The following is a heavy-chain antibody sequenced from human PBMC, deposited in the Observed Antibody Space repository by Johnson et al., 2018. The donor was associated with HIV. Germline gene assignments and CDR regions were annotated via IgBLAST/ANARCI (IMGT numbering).Heavy chain of an antibody. Sequence: QVHLVESGGGLVQPGGSLRLSCAASGFTFSSYGMHWVRQAPGKGLEWVAFIRYDGSNKYYADSVKGRFPIPRDNSKNTLYLQMNSRRAEDTDVYYCARVGSYYDSTRGLGAFDIWGQGTMVTVSS. J-gene: IGHJ3*02. CDR3: ARVGSYYDSTRGLGAFDI. V-gene: IGHV3-30*02. D-gene: IGHD3-22*01. CDR1: GFTFSSYG. CDR2: IRYDGSNK.